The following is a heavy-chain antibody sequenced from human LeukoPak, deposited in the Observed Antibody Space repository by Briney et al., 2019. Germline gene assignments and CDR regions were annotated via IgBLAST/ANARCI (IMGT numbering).Heavy chain of an antibody. CDR2: ISGSGGST. J-gene: IGHJ4*02. D-gene: IGHD3-10*01. CDR3: AKDLGYYGSGSYFHY. Sequence: GGSLRLSCAASGFTFSSYWMHWVRQAPGKGLEWVSAISGSGGSTYYADSVKGRFTISRDNSKNTLYLQMNSLRAEDTAVYYCAKDLGYYGSGSYFHYWGQGTLVTVSS. CDR1: GFTFSSYW. V-gene: IGHV3-23*01.